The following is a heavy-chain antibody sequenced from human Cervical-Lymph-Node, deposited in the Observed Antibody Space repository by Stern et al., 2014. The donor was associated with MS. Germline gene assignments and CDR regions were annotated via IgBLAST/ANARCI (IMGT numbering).Heavy chain of an antibody. CDR2: IFQSGGT. Sequence: QLQLQESGPGLVKPSGTLSLTCAVSGGSISSANWWGWVRQPPGKGLEGIGEIFQSGGTNYNPPLKSRDTMSMDKAKNQFSLKLRSVTAADTAVYYCARENSGGNGVEYWGQGTLVTVSS. CDR3: ARENSGGNGVEY. J-gene: IGHJ4*02. V-gene: IGHV4-4*02. D-gene: IGHD3-10*01. CDR1: GGSISSANW.